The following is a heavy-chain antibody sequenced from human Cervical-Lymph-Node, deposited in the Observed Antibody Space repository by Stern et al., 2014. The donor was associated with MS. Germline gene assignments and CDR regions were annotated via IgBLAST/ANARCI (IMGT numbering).Heavy chain of an antibody. CDR2: IYYSGNT. CDR3: ARSPLRIFDY. CDR1: GGSLTSGRHY. D-gene: IGHD4-17*01. Sequence: VQLVESGPGLVRPSETLSLTCTVSGGSLTSGRHYWSWIRQPPGKGLEWIGQIYYSGNTNYNPSLKSRVTMSVDRSYSQFSLELSSVTAADTAVYYCARSPLRIFDYWGQGILVTVSS. J-gene: IGHJ4*02. V-gene: IGHV4-61*01.